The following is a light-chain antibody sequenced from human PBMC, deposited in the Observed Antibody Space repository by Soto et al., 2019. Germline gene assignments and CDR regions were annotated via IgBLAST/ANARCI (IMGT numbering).Light chain of an antibody. CDR2: DVS. V-gene: IGLV2-14*03. Sequence: QSALTQPASVSGSPGQSITISCTGTSSDVGSYSYVSWYQQHPGKAPKLIIYDVSNRPSGVSNRFSGSKSGNTASLTISGLQAEDEADFYCSSYTISSTLVFGGGTKVTVL. CDR3: SSYTISSTLV. CDR1: SSDVGSYSY. J-gene: IGLJ2*01.